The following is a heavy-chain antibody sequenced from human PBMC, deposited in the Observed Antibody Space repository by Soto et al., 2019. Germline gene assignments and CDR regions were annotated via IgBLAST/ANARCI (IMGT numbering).Heavy chain of an antibody. D-gene: IGHD2-2*01. Sequence: QVQLVQSGAEVKKPGSSVKVSCKASGGTFSSYAISWVRQAPGQGLEWMGGIIPIFGTANYAQKFQGRVTITADESTSTAYMELSSLRSEDTAVYYCARDRGVGDIVVVPAAMGANYYGMDVWGQGTTVTVSS. CDR2: IIPIFGTA. V-gene: IGHV1-69*01. CDR3: ARDRGVGDIVVVPAAMGANYYGMDV. J-gene: IGHJ6*02. CDR1: GGTFSSYA.